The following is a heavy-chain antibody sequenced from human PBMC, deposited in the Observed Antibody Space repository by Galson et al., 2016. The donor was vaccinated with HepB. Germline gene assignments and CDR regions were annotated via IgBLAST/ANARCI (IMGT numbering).Heavy chain of an antibody. D-gene: IGHD3-10*01. CDR1: GFTFTSYA. J-gene: IGHJ4*02. V-gene: IGHV3-23*01. CDR2: VSGSGTIT. Sequence: SLRLSCAASGFTFTSYAMSWVRQAPGKGLEWVSAVSGSGTITYYTDSVKGRFTISRDNSKNTLYLQMNSLRAEDTAVYYCAKDTLVQGIIGGYFDYWGQGTLVTVSS. CDR3: AKDTLVQGIIGGYFDY.